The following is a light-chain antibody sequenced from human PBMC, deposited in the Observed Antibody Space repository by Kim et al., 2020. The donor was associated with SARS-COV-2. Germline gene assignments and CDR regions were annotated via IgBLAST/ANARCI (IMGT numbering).Light chain of an antibody. Sequence: DIQMTQSPSTLSASVGDRVTITCRASQSVYTWLAWYQQKPGKTPNLLIYKASYLQNGAPSRFSGSGSGTEFTLTINSLQPDDFATYYCQQYNASPWTFGQGTKVDIK. CDR1: QSVYTW. V-gene: IGKV1-5*03. CDR3: QQYNASPWT. CDR2: KAS. J-gene: IGKJ1*01.